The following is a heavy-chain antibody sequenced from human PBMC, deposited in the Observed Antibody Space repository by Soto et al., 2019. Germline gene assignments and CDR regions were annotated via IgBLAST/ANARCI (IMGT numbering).Heavy chain of an antibody. V-gene: IGHV4-34*01. CDR1: GGSFSGYY. CDR3: ASAPRDGYDFGSPGP. CDR2: INRSGST. D-gene: IGHD3-3*01. J-gene: IGHJ5*02. Sequence: SETLSLTCAVYGGSFSGYYWSWVRQPPGKGLEWIGEINRSGSTNYNPSLKSRVTISVDTSKNQFSLKLSSVTAADTAVYYCASAPRDGYDFGSPGPWGQGTLVTVP.